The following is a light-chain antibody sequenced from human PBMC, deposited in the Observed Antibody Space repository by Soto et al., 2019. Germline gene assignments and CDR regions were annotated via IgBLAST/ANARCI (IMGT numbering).Light chain of an antibody. CDR1: NIGTKS. V-gene: IGLV3-21*02. CDR3: QVCDSSRDHVV. J-gene: IGLJ2*01. CDR2: DDS. Sequence: SYVLTQPPSVSVAPGQTARITCGGKNIGTKSVHWYKQKPGQAPVVVVYDDSDRPSGIPERFSGSNSGTTATLTITRVEAGDEADYYCQVCDSSRDHVVFGGGTQLTVL.